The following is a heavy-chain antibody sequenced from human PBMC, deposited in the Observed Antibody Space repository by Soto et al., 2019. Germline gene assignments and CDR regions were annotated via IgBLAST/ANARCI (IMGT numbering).Heavy chain of an antibody. D-gene: IGHD3-9*01. CDR2: ISSSSTI. CDR3: ARDLPYYDILTGHYYYYMDV. V-gene: IGHV3-48*01. J-gene: IGHJ6*03. CDR1: GFTFSSYS. Sequence: GGSLRLSCAASGFTFSSYSMNWVRQAPGKGLEWILYISSSSTIYYADSVKGRFTISTDNAKNSLYLQMNSLRVEDTAVYYCARDLPYYDILTGHYYYYMDVWGKGTTVTVSS.